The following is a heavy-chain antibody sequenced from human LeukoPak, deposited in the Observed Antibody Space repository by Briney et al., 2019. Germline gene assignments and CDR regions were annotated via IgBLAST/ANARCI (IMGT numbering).Heavy chain of an antibody. Sequence: GGSLRLSCAASGFTFSSYAMSWVRQAPGKGLEWVSAISGSGGSTYYADSVKGRFTISRDNSKNTLYLQMNSLRAEDTAVYYCATKERVYCSGGSCYSDDWSFDYWGQGTLVTVSS. CDR3: ATKERVYCSGGSCYSDDWSFDY. D-gene: IGHD2-15*01. CDR1: GFTFSSYA. J-gene: IGHJ4*02. CDR2: ISGSGGST. V-gene: IGHV3-23*01.